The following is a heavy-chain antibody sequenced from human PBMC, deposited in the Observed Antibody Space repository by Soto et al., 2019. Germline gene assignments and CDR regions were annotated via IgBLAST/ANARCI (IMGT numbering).Heavy chain of an antibody. CDR3: ARGVSLRYFDWLLSDNNWVDP. Sequence: SVKVSCKASGGTFSSYTISWVRQAPGQGLEWMGRIIPILGIANYAQKFQGRVTITADKSTSTAYMELSSLRSEDTAVYYCARGVSLRYFDWLLSDNNWVDPWG. CDR2: IIPILGIA. D-gene: IGHD3-9*01. CDR1: GGTFSSYT. J-gene: IGHJ5*02. V-gene: IGHV1-69*02.